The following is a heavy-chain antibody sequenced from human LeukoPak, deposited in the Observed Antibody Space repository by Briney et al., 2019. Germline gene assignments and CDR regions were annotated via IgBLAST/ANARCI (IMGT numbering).Heavy chain of an antibody. CDR1: GYSFTSYW. J-gene: IGHJ5*02. CDR3: ARQDGVVRGVIITADWFDP. Sequence: GESLKIPCKGSGYSFTSYWIGWVRQMPGKGLEWMGIIYPGDSDTRYSPSFQGQVTISADKSISTAYLQWSSLKASDTAMYYCARQDGVVRGVIITADWFDPWGQGTLVTVSS. V-gene: IGHV5-51*01. D-gene: IGHD3-10*01. CDR2: IYPGDSDT.